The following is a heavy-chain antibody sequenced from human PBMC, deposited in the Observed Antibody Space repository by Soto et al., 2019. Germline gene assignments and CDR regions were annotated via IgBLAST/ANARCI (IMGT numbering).Heavy chain of an antibody. V-gene: IGHV4-59*12. CDR3: ARGPWGPGHYSYSYGMDV. CDR2: IYYSGST. Sequence: QVQLQESGPGLVKPSETLSLTCTVSGGSISTYYWSWIRQPPGKGLEWIGYIYYSGSTNYNPSLRSRASISVDTSKTQFSLMLTSVTAADTAVYYCARGPWGPGHYSYSYGMDVWGQGTTVTVSS. D-gene: IGHD7-27*01. CDR1: GGSISTYY. J-gene: IGHJ6*02.